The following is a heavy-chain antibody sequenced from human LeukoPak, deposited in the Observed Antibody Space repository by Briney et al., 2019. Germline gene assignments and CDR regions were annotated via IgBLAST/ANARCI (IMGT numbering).Heavy chain of an antibody. CDR1: GGSFSGYY. CDR2: INHSGST. Sequence: SETLSLTCAVYGGSFSGYYWSWIRQPPGKGLEWIGEINHSGSTYYNPSLKSRVTISVDTSKNQFSLKLSSVTAADTAVYYCARGDNYGAFDIWGQGTMVTVSS. J-gene: IGHJ3*02. D-gene: IGHD4-17*01. V-gene: IGHV4-34*01. CDR3: ARGDNYGAFDI.